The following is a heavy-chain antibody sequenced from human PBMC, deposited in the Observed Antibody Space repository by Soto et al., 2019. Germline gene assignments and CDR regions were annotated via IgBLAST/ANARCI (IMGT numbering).Heavy chain of an antibody. D-gene: IGHD3-9*01. J-gene: IGHJ6*02. CDR1: GGSISGYY. V-gene: IGHV4-59*01. CDR3: ARDKKYYDILPGYYSGMYV. CDR2: IYYSGST. Sequence: LSRTCTVSGGSISGYYWSWIGQPRGKGLEWIGYIYYSGSTNYNPSLKSRVTISVDTSKNQFSLKLTSVTAADTAVSYCARDKKYYDILPGYYSGMYVWGQGTTVTVSS.